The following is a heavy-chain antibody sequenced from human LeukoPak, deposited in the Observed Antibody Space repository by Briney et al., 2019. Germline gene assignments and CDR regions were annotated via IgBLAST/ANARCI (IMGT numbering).Heavy chain of an antibody. CDR1: GYTFTSNY. CDR2: IYPRDGST. D-gene: IGHD3-22*01. V-gene: IGHV1-46*01. Sequence: ASVKVSCKASGYTFTSNYIHWVRQASGQGLEWMGMIYPRDGSTSYAQKFQGRVTMTEDTSTDTAYMELSSLRSEDTAVYYCATAPHYYYDSSGYSLDYWGQGTLVTVSS. J-gene: IGHJ4*02. CDR3: ATAPHYYYDSSGYSLDY.